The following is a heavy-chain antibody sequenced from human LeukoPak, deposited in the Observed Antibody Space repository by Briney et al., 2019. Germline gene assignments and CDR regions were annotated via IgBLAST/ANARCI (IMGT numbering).Heavy chain of an antibody. Sequence: SETLSLTCAVYGGSFSGYYWSCLRQTPGKGLEWIGEINNSGSTNYNPSLKSRVTISVDTSKNQFSLKLSSVTAADTAVYYCARGGYCSSTSCPPYYYYYGMDVWGQGTTVTVSS. J-gene: IGHJ6*02. CDR3: ARGGYCSSTSCPPYYYYYGMDV. CDR2: INNSGST. D-gene: IGHD2-2*01. CDR1: GGSFSGYY. V-gene: IGHV4-34*01.